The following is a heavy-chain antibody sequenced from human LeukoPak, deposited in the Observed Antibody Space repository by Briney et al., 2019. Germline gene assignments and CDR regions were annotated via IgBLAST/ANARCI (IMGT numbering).Heavy chain of an antibody. CDR3: ERLVLGGYFDY. CDR2: ICTSGST. J-gene: IGHJ4*02. Sequence: SETLSLTCTVSGGSISSGSYYWSCIRQPAGKGLEWIGRICTSGSTNYNPSLKSRVTISVDASKIQFTLKLRSATAAATDVCYCERLVLGGYFDYWGRGTLVTVSS. V-gene: IGHV4-61*02. CDR1: GGSISSGSYY. D-gene: IGHD3-10*01.